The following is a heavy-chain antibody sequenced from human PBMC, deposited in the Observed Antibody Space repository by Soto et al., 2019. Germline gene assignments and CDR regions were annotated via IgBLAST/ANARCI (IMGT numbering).Heavy chain of an antibody. Sequence: ASVKVSCKASGYTFTSYAMHWVRQAPGQRLEWMGWINAGNGNTKYSQKFQGRVTITRDTSASTAYMELSSLRSEDTAVYYCARSKLEDFWSGSREYYFDYWGQGTLVTVSS. CDR2: INAGNGNT. CDR1: GYTFTSYA. D-gene: IGHD3-3*01. J-gene: IGHJ4*02. V-gene: IGHV1-3*01. CDR3: ARSKLEDFWSGSREYYFDY.